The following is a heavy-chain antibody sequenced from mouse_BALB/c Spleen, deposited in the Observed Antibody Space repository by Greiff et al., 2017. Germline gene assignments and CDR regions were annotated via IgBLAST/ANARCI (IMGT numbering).Heavy chain of an antibody. CDR2: ISYSGST. CDR3: ASVNWDWFAY. CDR1: GYSITSDYA. D-gene: IGHD4-1*01. J-gene: IGHJ3*01. Sequence: EVQLQQSGPGLVKPSQSLSLTCTVTGYSITSDYAWNWIRQFPGNKLEWMGYISYSGSTSYNPSLKSRISITRDTSKNQFFLQLNSVTTEDTATYYCASVNWDWFAYWGQGTLVTVSA. V-gene: IGHV3-2*02.